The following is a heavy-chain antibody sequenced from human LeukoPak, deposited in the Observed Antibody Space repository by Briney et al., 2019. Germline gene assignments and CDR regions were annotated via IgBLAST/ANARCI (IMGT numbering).Heavy chain of an antibody. V-gene: IGHV4-59*01. D-gene: IGHD3-3*01. J-gene: IGHJ4*02. Sequence: PSETLSLTCTVSGGSLSSYYWSWIRQPPGKGLELIGHIYYTGSTEYNPSLKSRATISLDTSENQFSLRLSSVTTADTAVYYCARYRPSESRSGEVTSLDYWGQGTLVTVSS. CDR2: IYYTGST. CDR1: GGSLSSYY. CDR3: ARYRPSESRSGEVTSLDY.